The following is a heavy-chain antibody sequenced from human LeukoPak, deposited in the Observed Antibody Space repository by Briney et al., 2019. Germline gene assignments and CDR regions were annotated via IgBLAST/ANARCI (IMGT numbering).Heavy chain of an antibody. CDR1: GFTFSSYA. Sequence: GGSLRLSCSASGFTFSSYAMHWVRQAPGEGLVWVSRIRGDGSVTTYADSVKGRFTISRDNVKNSLYLQMNSLRAEDTAVYYCARDRGTVSGSYVDAFDIWGQGTMVTVSS. V-gene: IGHV3-74*01. J-gene: IGHJ3*02. CDR3: ARDRGTVSGSYVDAFDI. D-gene: IGHD3-16*01. CDR2: IRGDGSVT.